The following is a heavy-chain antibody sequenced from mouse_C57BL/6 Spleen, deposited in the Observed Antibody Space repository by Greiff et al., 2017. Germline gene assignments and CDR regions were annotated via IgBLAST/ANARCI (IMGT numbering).Heavy chain of an antibody. CDR2: IYPGDGDT. V-gene: IGHV1-82*01. CDR1: GYAFSSSW. J-gene: IGHJ2*01. Sequence: QVQLQQSGPELVKPGASVKISCKASGYAFSSSWMNWVKQRPGKGLEWIGRIYPGDGDTNYNGKFMGKATLTADKASSTAYMQLSSLTSEDSAVYFCVLTDYCDSWGQGTTRTGSA. CDR3: VLTDYCDS. D-gene: IGHD4-1*01.